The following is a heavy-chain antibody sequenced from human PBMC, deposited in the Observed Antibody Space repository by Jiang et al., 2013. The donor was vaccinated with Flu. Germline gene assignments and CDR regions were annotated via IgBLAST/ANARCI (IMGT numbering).Heavy chain of an antibody. J-gene: IGHJ4*02. CDR3: ARESSTDYFLDY. V-gene: IGHV3-48*01. CDR1: GFTFSSYG. CDR2: ISSSGNSI. Sequence: VQLVESGGGLVQPGGSLRLSCAASGFTFSSYGIMWVRQAPGKGLEWVSYISSSGNSIYYEGSVKGRFTLSRDNAKNSLHLQMNSLRAEDTAVYYCARESSTDYFLDYWGQGTLVTVSS. D-gene: IGHD2/OR15-2a*01.